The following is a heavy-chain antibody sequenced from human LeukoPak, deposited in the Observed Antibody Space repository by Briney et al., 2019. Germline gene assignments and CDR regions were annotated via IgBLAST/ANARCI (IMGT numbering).Heavy chain of an antibody. CDR1: GFSFSGYW. D-gene: IGHD6-25*01. V-gene: IGHV3-7*03. CDR2: MNPDGSLK. J-gene: IGHJ4*02. CDR3: ARRATAPDY. Sequence: PGGSLRLSCAVSGFSFSGYWMSWVRQAPGKGLEWVANMNPDGSLKYYLDSVKGRFTVSRDYSTNSLYLQMHSLRAEDTAVYYCARRATAPDYWGQGTLVTVSS.